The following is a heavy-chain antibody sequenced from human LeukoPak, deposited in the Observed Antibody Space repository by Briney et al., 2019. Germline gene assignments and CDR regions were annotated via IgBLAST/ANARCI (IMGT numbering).Heavy chain of an antibody. CDR1: GYTFTSYG. CDR2: ISAYNGNT. Sequence: ASVTVSCTASGYTFTSYGISWVRQAPGQGLEWMGWISAYNGNTNYAQKLQGRATMTTDTSTSTAYMELRSLRSDDTAVYYCAREPVATQGEDYWGQGTLVTVSS. V-gene: IGHV1-18*01. CDR3: AREPVATQGEDY. D-gene: IGHD5-12*01. J-gene: IGHJ4*02.